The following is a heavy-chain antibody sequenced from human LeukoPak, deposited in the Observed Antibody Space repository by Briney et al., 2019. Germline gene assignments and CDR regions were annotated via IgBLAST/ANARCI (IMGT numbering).Heavy chain of an antibody. Sequence: GGSLRLSCEASGSGFTFGNFGMSWVRQAPGKGLEWLSGISGSGYYTYYADSVKGRFTISRDNSKNTLYIQMDSLRAEDTAVYYCAKDGSWGDYYFYFYMDVWGKGTTVSVSS. J-gene: IGHJ6*03. V-gene: IGHV3-23*01. D-gene: IGHD3-16*01. CDR3: AKDGSWGDYYFYFYMDV. CDR2: ISGSGYYT. CDR1: GSGFTFGNFG.